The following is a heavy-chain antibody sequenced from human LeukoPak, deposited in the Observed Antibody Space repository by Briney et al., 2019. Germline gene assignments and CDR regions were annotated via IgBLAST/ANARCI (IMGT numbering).Heavy chain of an antibody. CDR2: INPNSGGT. Sequence: ASVKVSCKASGYTFTGYYMHWVRQAPGQGLEWMGWINPNSGGTNYAQKFQGRVTMTRDTSISTAYMELSRLRSDDTAVYYCARERDLYGDYYFDYWGQGTLVTVSS. CDR3: ARERDLYGDYYFDY. CDR1: GYTFTGYY. V-gene: IGHV1-2*02. J-gene: IGHJ4*02. D-gene: IGHD4-17*01.